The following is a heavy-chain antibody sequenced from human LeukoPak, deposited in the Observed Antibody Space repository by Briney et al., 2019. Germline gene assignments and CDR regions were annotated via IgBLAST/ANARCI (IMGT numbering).Heavy chain of an antibody. CDR2: IYTSGST. Sequence: SETLSLTCTVSGGSISSSSYYWGWIRQPPGKGLEWIGRIYTSGSTNYNPSLKSRVTISVDTSKNQFSLKLSSVTAADTAVYYCASTDTFQRFDYWGQGTLVAVSS. CDR3: ASTDTFQRFDY. J-gene: IGHJ4*02. D-gene: IGHD3-3*02. V-gene: IGHV4-39*07. CDR1: GGSISSSSYY.